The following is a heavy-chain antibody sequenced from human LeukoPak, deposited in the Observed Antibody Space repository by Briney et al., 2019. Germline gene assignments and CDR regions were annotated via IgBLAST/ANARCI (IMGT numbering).Heavy chain of an antibody. V-gene: IGHV1-2*02. CDR1: GYTFTGNN. CDR3: ARDRRESNWNFFDY. J-gene: IGHJ4*02. CDR2: INPNTGDT. D-gene: IGHD1-1*01. Sequence: ASVKVACKTFGYTFTGNNMHWVRQAPGQGLEWMGWINPNTGDTNYAPKFQGRVTMTSDSSISTAYMELGRLRSDDTAVYYCARDRRESNWNFFDYWGQGTLVTVSS.